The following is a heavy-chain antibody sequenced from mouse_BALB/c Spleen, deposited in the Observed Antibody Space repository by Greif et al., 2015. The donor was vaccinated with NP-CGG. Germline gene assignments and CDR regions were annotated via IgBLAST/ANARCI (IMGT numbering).Heavy chain of an antibody. Sequence: VQLQQSGAELARPGASVKLSCKASGYTFTDYYINWVKQRTGQGLEWIGEIYPGSGNTYYNEKFKGKATLTADKSSSTAYMQLSSLTSEDSAVHFCARQDTTGYWGQGTTLTVSS. CDR1: GYTFTDYY. V-gene: IGHV1-77*01. D-gene: IGHD1-1*01. CDR3: ARQDTTGY. CDR2: IYPGSGNT. J-gene: IGHJ2*01.